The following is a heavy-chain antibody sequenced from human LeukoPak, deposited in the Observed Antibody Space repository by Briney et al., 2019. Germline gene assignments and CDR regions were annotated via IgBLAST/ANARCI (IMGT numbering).Heavy chain of an antibody. CDR2: ISSSGSTK. D-gene: IGHD2-15*01. Sequence: GGSLRLSCAASGFTFSSYEMNWVRQAPGKGLEWLSYISSSGSTKYYADSVKGRFTISRDNAKNSLYLQMNSLRAEDTAVYYCARAYCSGGSCYKNYYYYYMDVWGKGTTVTVSS. V-gene: IGHV3-48*03. CDR3: ARAYCSGGSCYKNYYYYYMDV. CDR1: GFTFSSYE. J-gene: IGHJ6*03.